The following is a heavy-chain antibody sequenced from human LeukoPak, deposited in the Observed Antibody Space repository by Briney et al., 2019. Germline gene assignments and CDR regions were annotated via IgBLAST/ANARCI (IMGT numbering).Heavy chain of an antibody. D-gene: IGHD3-22*01. J-gene: IGHJ4*02. CDR1: GYTFTSYG. V-gene: IGHV1-18*01. Sequence: ASVKVSCKASGYTFTSYGISWVRQAPGQGLEWMGWISAYNGNTNYAQKLQGRVTITADESTSTAYMELSSLRSEDTAVYYCARAYDSSGYWSSYYFDYWGQGTLVTVSS. CDR3: ARAYDSSGYWSSYYFDY. CDR2: ISAYNGNT.